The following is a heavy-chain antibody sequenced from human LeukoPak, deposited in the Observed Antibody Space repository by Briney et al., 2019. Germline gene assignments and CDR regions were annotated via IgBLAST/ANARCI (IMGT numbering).Heavy chain of an antibody. CDR2: ISYDGSNK. V-gene: IGHV3-30-3*01. J-gene: IGHJ4*02. CDR1: GFTFSSYA. CDR3: AREAIKYGSGGYLY. Sequence: GGSLRLSCAASGFTFSSYAMHWVRQAPGEGLEWVAVISYDGSNKYYADSVKGRFTISRDNSKNTAYLQMNSLRAEDTAVYYCAREAIKYGSGGYLYWGQGTLVTVSS. D-gene: IGHD3-10*01.